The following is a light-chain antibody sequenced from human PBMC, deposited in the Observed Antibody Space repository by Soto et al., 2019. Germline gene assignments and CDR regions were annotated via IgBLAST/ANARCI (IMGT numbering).Light chain of an antibody. Sequence: DIVMTQSPDSLAVSLGERATINCKSSQNILYRANNKNHLAWFQQKPGRPPKLLIYWASTRESGVPDRFSGSGSGTDFALTISRLQAEDVAVYYCQQHFSTPRTFGQGTKLEIK. CDR2: WAS. V-gene: IGKV4-1*01. CDR1: QNILYRANNKNH. CDR3: QQHFSTPRT. J-gene: IGKJ2*01.